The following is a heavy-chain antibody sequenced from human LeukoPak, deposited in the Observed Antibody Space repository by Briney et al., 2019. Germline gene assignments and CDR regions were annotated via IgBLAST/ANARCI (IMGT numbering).Heavy chain of an antibody. CDR2: ISYDGTSK. CDR3: ARDMDGSGWFSWFDP. V-gene: IGHV3-30*03. CDR1: GFTVSSSY. J-gene: IGHJ5*02. Sequence: PGGSLRLSCAASGFTVSSSYMSWIRQPPGKGLEWVAIISYDGTSKYYGDSVKGRFTISRDNSKNTLYLQVNTLRVEDTAVYHCARDMDGSGWFSWFDPWGQGTLVTVSS. D-gene: IGHD6-19*01.